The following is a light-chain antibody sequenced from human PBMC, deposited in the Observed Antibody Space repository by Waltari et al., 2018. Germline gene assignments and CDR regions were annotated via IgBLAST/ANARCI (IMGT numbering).Light chain of an antibody. Sequence: QSALTQPRSVSGSPGQSVTISCTGTSSDVGNYNYVSWYRQYTGKAPKLMIYDVTKLPSWVPDRFPGAKSGNTASLTISALQAEDEADYYCCSYAGSYSVLFGGGTKLAVL. CDR2: DVT. CDR1: SSDVGNYNY. CDR3: CSYAGSYSVL. J-gene: IGLJ2*01. V-gene: IGLV2-11*01.